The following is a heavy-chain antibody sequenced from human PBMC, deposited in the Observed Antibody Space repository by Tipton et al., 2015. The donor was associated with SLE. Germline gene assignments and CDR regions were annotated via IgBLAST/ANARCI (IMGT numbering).Heavy chain of an antibody. CDR3: ARGVAFDT. J-gene: IGHJ3*02. CDR2: IYQSVMT. Sequence: TLSLTCTVSGGSITSYYWSWIREPAGKGLEWIASIYQSVMTDYQSSLKSRVTISVDTSKNQFSLMLSSVTAADTAVYYCARGVAFDTWGQGTMVTVSS. V-gene: IGHV4-4*07. CDR1: GGSITSYY.